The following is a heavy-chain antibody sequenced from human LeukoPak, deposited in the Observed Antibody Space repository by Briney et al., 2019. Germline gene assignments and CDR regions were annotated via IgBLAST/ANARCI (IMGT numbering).Heavy chain of an antibody. CDR3: TRLGSPKNYYGSGSYYKEEDAFDI. D-gene: IGHD3-10*01. Sequence: SVKVSCKASGGTFSSYAISWVRQAPGQGLEWMGGIIPIFGTANYAQKFQGRVTITADESTSTAYMELSSLRSEDTAVYYCTRLGSPKNYYGSGSYYKEEDAFDIWGQGTMVTVSS. CDR1: GGTFSSYA. CDR2: IIPIFGTA. J-gene: IGHJ3*02. V-gene: IGHV1-69*01.